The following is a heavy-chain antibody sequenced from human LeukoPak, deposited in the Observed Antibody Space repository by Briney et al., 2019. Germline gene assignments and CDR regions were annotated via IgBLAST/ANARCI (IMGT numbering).Heavy chain of an antibody. Sequence: GGSLRLSCAASGFTFSSYSMNWVRQAPGKGLEWVSSINTRSYIYFADSVKGRFTISRDNDKNSVYLQMNSLRAEDTAVYYCAREGGYCYGASCRFFAPWGRGTLLSVSS. D-gene: IGHD2-15*01. CDR1: GFTFSSYS. CDR3: AREGGYCYGASCRFFAP. V-gene: IGHV3-21*01. CDR2: INTRSYI. J-gene: IGHJ5*02.